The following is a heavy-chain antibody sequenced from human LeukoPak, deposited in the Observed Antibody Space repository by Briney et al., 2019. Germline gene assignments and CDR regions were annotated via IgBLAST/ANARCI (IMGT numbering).Heavy chain of an antibody. J-gene: IGHJ6*02. V-gene: IGHV3-21*01. Sequence: GSLRLSCAGSGFTFSSYSMNWVRQAPGKGLEWVSSISSSSSYIYYADSVKGRFTISRDNAKNSLYLQMNSLRAEDTAVYYCAGLKYSNYELYYGMDVWGQGTTVTVSS. CDR1: GFTFSSYS. D-gene: IGHD4-4*01. CDR2: ISSSSSYI. CDR3: AGLKYSNYELYYGMDV.